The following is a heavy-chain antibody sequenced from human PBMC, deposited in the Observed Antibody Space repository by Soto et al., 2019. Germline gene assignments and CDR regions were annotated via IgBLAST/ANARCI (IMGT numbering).Heavy chain of an antibody. J-gene: IGHJ4*02. CDR3: ARESWDTAMVGGPYYFDY. D-gene: IGHD5-18*01. CDR2: IYSGGST. CDR1: GFTVSSNY. Sequence: EVQLVESGGGLIQPGGSLRLSCAASGFTVSSNYMSWVRQAPGKGLEWVSVIYSGGSTYYADSVNGRFTISRDNSKNTLYLQMNSLRAEDTAVYYCARESWDTAMVGGPYYFDYWGQGTLVTVSS. V-gene: IGHV3-53*01.